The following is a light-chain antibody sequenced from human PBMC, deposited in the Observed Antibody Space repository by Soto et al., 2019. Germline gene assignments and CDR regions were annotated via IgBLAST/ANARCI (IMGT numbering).Light chain of an antibody. CDR2: AAS. V-gene: IGKV1-39*01. J-gene: IGKJ4*01. Sequence: DIQMTQSPSSLSASVGDRVTITCRASQSISSYLNWYQQKPGKAPKLLIYAASSLKSGVPSRFSGSGSGTDFTLTISSLQREDIATYYCQQSYGTPLTFGGGTKVEIK. CDR3: QQSYGTPLT. CDR1: QSISSY.